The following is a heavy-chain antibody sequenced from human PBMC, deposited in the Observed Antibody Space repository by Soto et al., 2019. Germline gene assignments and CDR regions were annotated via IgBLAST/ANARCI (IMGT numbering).Heavy chain of an antibody. CDR3: AREKDRLQVGGNYDYMLAV. D-gene: IGHD3-3*01. J-gene: IGHJ6*02. CDR1: GGTFSTSA. V-gene: IGHV1-69*12. Sequence: VQLEQSGPEVKKPGSSVKVSCKASGGTFSTSALSWVRQAPGQGLEWMGGIMPVFPTPDYAQKFQGRVTITADESTRTAYMELGGLTSDDTAVYYCAREKDRLQVGGNYDYMLAVWGQGPAVPVSS. CDR2: IMPVFPTP.